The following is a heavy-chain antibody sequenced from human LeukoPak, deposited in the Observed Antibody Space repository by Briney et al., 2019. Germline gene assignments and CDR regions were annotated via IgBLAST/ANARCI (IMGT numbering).Heavy chain of an antibody. CDR2: ISGSGGST. Sequence: GSLRLSCAASGFTFSSYAMSWVRQAPGKGLEWVSAISGSGGSTYYADSVKGRFTISRDNAKNSVFLEMSSLRVEDTAVYYCVRDVELWGQGTLVTVSS. CDR1: GFTFSSYA. V-gene: IGHV3-23*01. D-gene: IGHD1-1*01. CDR3: VRDVEL. J-gene: IGHJ4*02.